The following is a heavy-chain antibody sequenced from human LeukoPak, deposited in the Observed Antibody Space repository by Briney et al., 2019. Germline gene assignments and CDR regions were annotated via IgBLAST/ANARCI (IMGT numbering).Heavy chain of an antibody. J-gene: IGHJ4*02. V-gene: IGHV3-48*04. D-gene: IGHD3-3*01. CDR2: IGTSSSTI. CDR1: GFSFPSHG. Sequence: GGSLRLSCAASGFSFPSHGFHWVRQSPGKGLEWVAYIGTSSSTIYQAKSVKGRFSISRDNAKNSLFLQMDSLRVEDTAVYYCARDRGTFGVVDSWGQGTLVAVSS. CDR3: ARDRGTFGVVDS.